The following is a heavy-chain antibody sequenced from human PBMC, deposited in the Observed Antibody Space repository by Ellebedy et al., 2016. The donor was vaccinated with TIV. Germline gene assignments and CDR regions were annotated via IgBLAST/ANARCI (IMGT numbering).Heavy chain of an antibody. CDR2: ISGYNGNT. V-gene: IGHV1-18*04. CDR1: GYTFTNYG. J-gene: IGHJ6*02. CDR3: ARSGRYCTTTSCLVDV. Sequence: ASVKVSCKASGYTFTNYGFAWVRRAPGQGLEWMGWISGYNGNTKYAQMLQDRVTMTSDTSTTTSYMELRSLTSDDTAVYYCARSGRYCTTTSCLVDVWGQGTTVTVSS. D-gene: IGHD2-8*01.